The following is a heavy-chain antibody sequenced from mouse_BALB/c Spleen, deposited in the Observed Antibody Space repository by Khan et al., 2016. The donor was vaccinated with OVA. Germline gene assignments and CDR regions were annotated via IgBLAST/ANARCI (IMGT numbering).Heavy chain of an antibody. CDR3: ARKNGSDFDY. V-gene: IGHV1-20*02. Sequence: VQLQQPGPELVKPGASVKISCKASGYSFTGYFMNWVMQSHGKSLEWIGRINPHIGETFYNQKFKDKATFTVDESSTTAHMELRSLSSEDSAVYYCARKNGSDFDYWGQGTTLTVSS. CDR1: GYSFTGYF. J-gene: IGHJ2*01. CDR2: INPHIGET. D-gene: IGHD1-1*01.